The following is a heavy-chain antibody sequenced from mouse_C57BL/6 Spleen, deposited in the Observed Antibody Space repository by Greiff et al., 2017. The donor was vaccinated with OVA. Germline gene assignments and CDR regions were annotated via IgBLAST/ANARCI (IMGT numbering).Heavy chain of an antibody. Sequence: LQESGAELARPGASVKLSCKASGYTFTSYGISWVKQSTGQGLEWIGEIYPRSGNTYYNEKFKGKATLTADKSSSTSYMELRSLTSEDSAVYCCARLGGYYFDYWGQGTTLTVSS. D-gene: IGHD3-1*01. CDR2: IYPRSGNT. CDR1: GYTFTSYG. CDR3: ARLGGYYFDY. J-gene: IGHJ2*01. V-gene: IGHV1-81*01.